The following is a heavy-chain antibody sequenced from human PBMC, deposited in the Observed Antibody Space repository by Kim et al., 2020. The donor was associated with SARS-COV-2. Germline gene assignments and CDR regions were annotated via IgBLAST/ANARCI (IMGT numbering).Heavy chain of an antibody. V-gene: IGHV3-21*01. CDR2: ISSSSSYI. Sequence: GGSLRLSCAASGFTFSSYSMNWVRQAPGKGLEWVSSISSSSSYIYYADSVKGRFTISRDNAKNSLYLQMNSLRAEDTAVYYCARDEMDIVVVPAATTEIYYYYYGMDVWGQGTTVTVSS. CDR1: GFTFSSYS. J-gene: IGHJ6*02. CDR3: ARDEMDIVVVPAATTEIYYYYYGMDV. D-gene: IGHD2-2*03.